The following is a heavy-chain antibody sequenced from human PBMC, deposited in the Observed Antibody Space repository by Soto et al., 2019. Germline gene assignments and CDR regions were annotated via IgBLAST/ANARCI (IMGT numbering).Heavy chain of an antibody. V-gene: IGHV1-24*01. Sequence: ASVKVSCKVSGYTLSEVSIHWVRQTPGKGLEWMGCFDPENDETSYAQNFQGRVTLTEDTSTDTAYLELSSLRSEDTAIYYCAIAADCSGATCYSDYNWFDPGGQGTLVPVSS. J-gene: IGHJ5*02. CDR2: FDPENDET. D-gene: IGHD2-15*01. CDR1: GYTLSEVS. CDR3: AIAADCSGATCYSDYNWFDP.